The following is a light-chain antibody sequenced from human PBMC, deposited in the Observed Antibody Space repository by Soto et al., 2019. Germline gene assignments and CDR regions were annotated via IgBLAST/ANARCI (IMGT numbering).Light chain of an antibody. CDR1: QSVSSY. Sequence: EILFTQSPATLSLSPGERATLSCRASQSVSSYLAWYQHRRGQAPRLLIYDVSNRDAGIPARFRGMWSRTDFTLTISKLETEDFEVYYCQQRNNWPSTFGQGTRLEIK. J-gene: IGKJ5*01. V-gene: IGKV3-11*01. CDR2: DVS. CDR3: QQRNNWPST.